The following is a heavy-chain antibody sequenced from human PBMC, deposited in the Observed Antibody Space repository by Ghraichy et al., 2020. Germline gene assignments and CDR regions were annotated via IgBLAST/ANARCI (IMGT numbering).Heavy chain of an antibody. J-gene: IGHJ2*01. CDR2: INHSGST. V-gene: IGHV4-34*01. CDR3: ARAQPNWYFDL. CDR1: GGSFSGYY. Sequence: SETQSLTCAVYGGSFSGYYWSWIRQPPGKGLEWIGEINHSGSTNYNPSLKSRVTISVDTSKNQFSLKLSSVTAADTAVYYCARAQPNWYFDLWGRGTLVTVSS. D-gene: IGHD1-14*01.